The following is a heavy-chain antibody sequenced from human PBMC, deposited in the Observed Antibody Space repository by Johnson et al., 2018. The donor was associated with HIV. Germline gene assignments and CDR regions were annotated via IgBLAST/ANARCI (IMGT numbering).Heavy chain of an antibody. CDR1: GFTFSSYG. CDR2: IRYDGSNK. J-gene: IGHJ3*02. D-gene: IGHD2-21*01. CDR3: ARGGGCGGDCYSGYDAFDI. Sequence: VQLVESGGGVVQPGGSLRLSCAASGFTFSSYGMHWVRQAPGKVLEWVAFIRYDGSNKYYADSVKGRFTISRDNAKNSLYLQMNTLRAEDTSVYYCARGGGCGGDCYSGYDAFDIWGQGTMVTVSS. V-gene: IGHV3-30*02.